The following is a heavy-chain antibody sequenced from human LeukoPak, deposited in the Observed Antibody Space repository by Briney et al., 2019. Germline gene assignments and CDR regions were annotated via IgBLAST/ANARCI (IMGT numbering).Heavy chain of an antibody. J-gene: IGHJ4*02. V-gene: IGHV3-23*01. CDR2: ISNSAGST. CDR3: AKRASGSGTSLYSFDY. CDR1: GFTFSSYA. D-gene: IGHD3-10*01. Sequence: GGSLRLSCAASGFTFSSYAMTWVRQAPGKGLEWVSVISNSAGSTFYADSVKGRFTISRDNSKNTLYLQMNSLRAEDTAVYYCAKRASGSGTSLYSFDYWGQGTLVTVSS.